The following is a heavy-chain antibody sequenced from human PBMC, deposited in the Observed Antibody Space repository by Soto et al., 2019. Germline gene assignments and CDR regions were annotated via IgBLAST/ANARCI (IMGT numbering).Heavy chain of an antibody. D-gene: IGHD4-17*01. CDR3: ARSTNDYGDRH. V-gene: IGHV1-8*01. Sequence: QVQLVQSGAEGKKPGASVKVSCKASGYTFTSYDINWVRQATGQGLEWMGWMNPNSGNTGYAQKFQGRVTTTRSNSISTAYIALSSLRSEDTAVYYCARSTNDYGDRHWGQGTLVTVSS. CDR2: MNPNSGNT. J-gene: IGHJ4*02. CDR1: GYTFTSYD.